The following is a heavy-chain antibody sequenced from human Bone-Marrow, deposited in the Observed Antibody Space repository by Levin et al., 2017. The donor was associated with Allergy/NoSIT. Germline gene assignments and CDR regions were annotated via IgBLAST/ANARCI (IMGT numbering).Heavy chain of an antibody. CDR2: IIPIFGTA. CDR3: ATRQSSGHWYFDL. J-gene: IGHJ2*01. Sequence: SVKVSCKASGGTFSSYAISWVRQAPGQGLEWMGGIIPIFGTANYAQKFQGRVTITADKSTSTAYMELSSLRSEDTAVYYCATRQSSGHWYFDLWGRGTLVTVSS. CDR1: GGTFSSYA. D-gene: IGHD6-19*01. V-gene: IGHV1-69*06.